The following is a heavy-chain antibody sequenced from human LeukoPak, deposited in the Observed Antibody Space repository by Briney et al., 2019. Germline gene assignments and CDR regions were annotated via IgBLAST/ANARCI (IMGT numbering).Heavy chain of an antibody. D-gene: IGHD3-22*01. Sequence: PGGSLRLSCAASGFTFSSYSMNCVRQATGKGLEWVSSISSSSSYIYYADSVKGRFTISRDNAKHSLYLQMNSLRGEDTAVYYCARDFHYYDSSGYSPPFDYWGQGTLVTVSS. CDR2: ISSSSSYI. CDR3: ARDFHYYDSSGYSPPFDY. CDR1: GFTFSSYS. V-gene: IGHV3-21*01. J-gene: IGHJ4*02.